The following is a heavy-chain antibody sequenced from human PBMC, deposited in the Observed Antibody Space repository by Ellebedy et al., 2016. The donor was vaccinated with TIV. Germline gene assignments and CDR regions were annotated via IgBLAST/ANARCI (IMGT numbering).Heavy chain of an antibody. Sequence: GESLKISXAASGITFSRNAMSWVRQAPGKGLEWVSAISGSGGSTYYADSVKGRFTISRDNSKNTLYLQMNSLRAEDTAVYYCAKDPGYSLTACYFDYWGQGTLVTVSS. D-gene: IGHD5-18*01. CDR1: GITFSRNA. V-gene: IGHV3-23*01. J-gene: IGHJ4*02. CDR2: ISGSGGST. CDR3: AKDPGYSLTACYFDY.